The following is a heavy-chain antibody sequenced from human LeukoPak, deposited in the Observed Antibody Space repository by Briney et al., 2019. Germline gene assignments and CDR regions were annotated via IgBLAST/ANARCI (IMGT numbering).Heavy chain of an antibody. CDR3: ARGGYDFWSGYVNYLDY. D-gene: IGHD3-3*01. Sequence: ASVKVSCKASGYTFTSYDINWVRQATGQGLEWMGWMNPNSGNTGYAQKFQGRVTITRNTSISTAYMELSSLRSEDTAVYYCARGGYDFWSGYVNYLDYWGQGTLVTVSS. CDR1: GYTFTSYD. V-gene: IGHV1-8*03. CDR2: MNPNSGNT. J-gene: IGHJ4*02.